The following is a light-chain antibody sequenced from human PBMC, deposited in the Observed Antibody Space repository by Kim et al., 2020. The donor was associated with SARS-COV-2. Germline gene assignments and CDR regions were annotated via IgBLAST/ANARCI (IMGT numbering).Light chain of an antibody. V-gene: IGKV3-20*01. J-gene: IGKJ1*01. CDR2: GAS. Sequence: EIVLTQSPGTLSLSPGERATLSCTASHTISGNYLAWYQQTPGQAPRVLIHGASSRATGIPDRFSGSGSGTDFTLTISRLEPEDFAVYYCQQYGGSPWTFGHGTKVDIK. CDR1: HTISGNY. CDR3: QQYGGSPWT.